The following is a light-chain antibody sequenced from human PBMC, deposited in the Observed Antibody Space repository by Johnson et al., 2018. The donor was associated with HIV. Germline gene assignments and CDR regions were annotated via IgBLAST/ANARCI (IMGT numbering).Light chain of an antibody. CDR3: GTWDSSLSQGV. J-gene: IGLJ1*01. CDR1: SSNIGNKY. Sequence: QSVLTQPPSVSAAPGQKVTISCSGSSSNIGNKYVSWYQQLPGTAPKLLIYKNNKRPSDIPDRFSGSKSGTSATLGITGLQTGDEADYYCGTWDSSLSQGVFGTGTKVTVL. V-gene: IGLV1-51*02. CDR2: KNN.